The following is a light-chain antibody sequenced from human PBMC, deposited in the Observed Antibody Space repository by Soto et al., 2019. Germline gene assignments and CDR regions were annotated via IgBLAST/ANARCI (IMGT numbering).Light chain of an antibody. V-gene: IGKV1-5*03. CDR1: QSISNW. Sequence: DIQMTQSPSTLSASVGDRVTITCRASQSISNWLAWYQQKPGKAPYLLIYKASRLESGFPSRFSGSTSGTEFPLTISSPQPDDFATYYCQQYQSFPYTFGQGTKLEIK. CDR2: KAS. J-gene: IGKJ2*01. CDR3: QQYQSFPYT.